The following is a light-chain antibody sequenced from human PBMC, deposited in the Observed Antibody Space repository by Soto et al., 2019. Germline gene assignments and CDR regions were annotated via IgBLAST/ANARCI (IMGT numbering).Light chain of an antibody. CDR3: CSYAGSSTRWV. CDR2: EGS. J-gene: IGLJ3*02. CDR1: SSDVGSYNL. V-gene: IGLV2-23*01. Sequence: QSALTQPASVSGSPGQSITISCNGTSSDVGSYNLVSWYQQHPGKAPKLMIYEGSKRPSGVSNRFSGSKSGNTASLTISGLQAEDEADYYCCSYAGSSTRWVFGGGTQLTVL.